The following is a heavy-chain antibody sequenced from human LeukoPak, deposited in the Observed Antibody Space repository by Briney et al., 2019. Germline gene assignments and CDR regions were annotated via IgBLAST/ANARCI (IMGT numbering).Heavy chain of an antibody. CDR3: AELGITMIGDV. Sequence: GGSLRLSCTASGFTFGDYAMNWVRQAPGKGLEWVSYISSSGSTIYYADSVKGRFTISRDNAKNSLYLQMNSLRAEDTAVYYCAELGITMIGDVWGKGTTVTISS. D-gene: IGHD3-10*02. CDR2: ISSSGSTI. J-gene: IGHJ6*04. V-gene: IGHV3-48*03. CDR1: GFTFGDYA.